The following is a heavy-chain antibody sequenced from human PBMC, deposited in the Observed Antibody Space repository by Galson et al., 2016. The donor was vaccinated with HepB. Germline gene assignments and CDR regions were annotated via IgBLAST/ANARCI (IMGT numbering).Heavy chain of an antibody. V-gene: IGHV3-11*05. D-gene: IGHD3-10*01. CDR2: ISRSSHHT. CDR3: ARAVPDIYASGSYPDY. J-gene: IGHJ4*02. CDR1: GFTFSDYY. Sequence: SLRLSCAASGFTFSDYYMSWIRQAPGKGLEWLSYISRSSHHTDYADSAKGRFTISRDNAKNSLHLQMNNLRVEDTAVYYCARAVPDIYASGSYPDYWGQGTLVTVSS.